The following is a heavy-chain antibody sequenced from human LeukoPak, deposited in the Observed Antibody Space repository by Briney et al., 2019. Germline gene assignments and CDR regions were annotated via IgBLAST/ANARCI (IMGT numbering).Heavy chain of an antibody. V-gene: IGHV3-21*01. CDR3: ARGPFSAFDI. J-gene: IGHJ3*02. D-gene: IGHD3-16*01. CDR1: GFTVSSYS. Sequence: PGGSLRLSCAASGFTVSSYSMNWVRQAPGKGLEWVSSISSSSSYIYYADSVKGRFTISRDNAKNSLYLQMNSLRAEDTAVYYCARGPFSAFDIWGQGTMVTVSS. CDR2: ISSSSSYI.